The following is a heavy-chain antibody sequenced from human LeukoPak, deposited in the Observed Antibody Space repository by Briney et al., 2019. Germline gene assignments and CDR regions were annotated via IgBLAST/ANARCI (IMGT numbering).Heavy chain of an antibody. D-gene: IGHD6-13*01. CDR3: ARPRIAAAGTPFDY. Sequence: SETLSLTCTVSGGSISSYYWSWIRQPPGKRLEWIGHIYYSGSTNYNPSLKSRVTISVDTSKNQFSLKLSSVTAADTAVYYCARPRIAAAGTPFDYWGQGTLVTVSS. V-gene: IGHV4-59*12. CDR1: GGSISSYY. J-gene: IGHJ4*02. CDR2: IYYSGST.